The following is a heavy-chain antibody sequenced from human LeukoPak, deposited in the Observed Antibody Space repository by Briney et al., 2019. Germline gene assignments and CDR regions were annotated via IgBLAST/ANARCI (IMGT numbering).Heavy chain of an antibody. CDR2: NNHGDSDT. Sequence: GESLKISCKGSGYRLTSYWIGLVRQMPEKGLEWMGINNHGDSDTRYSPSFHGEVTISADKSISTAYMQWSSPKASDTAMYYCAVQFRAAAAFDYWGQGTLVTVSS. D-gene: IGHD6-13*01. J-gene: IGHJ4*02. V-gene: IGHV5-51*01. CDR1: GYRLTSYW. CDR3: AVQFRAAAAFDY.